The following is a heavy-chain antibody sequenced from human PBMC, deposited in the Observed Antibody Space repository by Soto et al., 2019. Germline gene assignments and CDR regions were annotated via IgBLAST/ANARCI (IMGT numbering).Heavy chain of an antibody. CDR3: ARDFTDSSDPTLGMGV. D-gene: IGHD6-19*01. V-gene: IGHV4-30-4*01. J-gene: IGHJ6*02. Sequence: PSETLSLTCTVSGGSIRSDDYYWSWIRQPPGKGMESIGYIYYSGSTYYNPSLKSRVTISVDTSKNQLSLKLSSVTAADTAVYYCARDFTDSSDPTLGMGVWGQGTTVTVSS. CDR2: IYYSGST. CDR1: GGSIRSDDYY.